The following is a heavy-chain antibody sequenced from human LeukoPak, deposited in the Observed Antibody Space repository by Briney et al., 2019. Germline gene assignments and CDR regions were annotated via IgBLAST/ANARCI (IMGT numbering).Heavy chain of an antibody. CDR2: IKEDGTRD. Sequence: GGSLRLSRAASGFTFNTYWMSLVRQAPGKGLELLANIKEDGTRDYYVESVKGRFTISKDNAKTSLYLQLNSLRAEDTAVYYCARDTKAGYFDLWGQGTLVTVSS. V-gene: IGHV3-7*01. CDR1: GFTFNTYW. J-gene: IGHJ4*02. CDR3: ARDTKAGYFDL.